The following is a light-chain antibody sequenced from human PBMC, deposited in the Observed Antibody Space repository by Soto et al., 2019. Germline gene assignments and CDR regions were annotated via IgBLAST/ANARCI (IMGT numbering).Light chain of an antibody. CDR2: YAS. J-gene: IGKJ2*01. V-gene: IGKV3-15*01. CDR1: QNLSRN. Sequence: EMVMTQSPATLSVSPGERATLSCRASQNLSRNLAWYQQQPGQASRLLIFYASTRATGIPARFSGSGSGTDFTLTISSLQSEDFAVYSCQQYDKWPHTFGQGTKLEIK. CDR3: QQYDKWPHT.